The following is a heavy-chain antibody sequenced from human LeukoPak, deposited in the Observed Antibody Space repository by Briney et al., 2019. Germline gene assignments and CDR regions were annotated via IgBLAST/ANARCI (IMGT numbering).Heavy chain of an antibody. Sequence: SETLSLTCAVSGDSISSGGYYWSWIRQHPGKGLEWIRYIYYSGNTYYNPSLKSRVTISVDTSKNQFSLKLSSVTAADTAVYFCARNTPASRCLLDYWAQGTLVTVSS. J-gene: IGHJ4*02. CDR1: GDSISSGGYY. D-gene: IGHD2-2*01. V-gene: IGHV4-31*11. CDR2: IYYSGNT. CDR3: ARNTPASRCLLDY.